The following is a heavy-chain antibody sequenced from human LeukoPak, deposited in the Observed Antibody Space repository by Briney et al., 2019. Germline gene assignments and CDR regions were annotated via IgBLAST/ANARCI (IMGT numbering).Heavy chain of an antibody. Sequence: SETLSLTCTVSGYSISSGYYWSWIRQPAGKGLEWIGRIYTSGSTNYNPSLKSRVTMSVDTSKNQFSLKLSSVTAADTAVYYCARVRYYGSGSWDYWGQGTLVTVSS. V-gene: IGHV4-4*07. CDR2: IYTSGST. D-gene: IGHD3-10*01. J-gene: IGHJ4*02. CDR3: ARVRYYGSGSWDY. CDR1: GYSISSGYY.